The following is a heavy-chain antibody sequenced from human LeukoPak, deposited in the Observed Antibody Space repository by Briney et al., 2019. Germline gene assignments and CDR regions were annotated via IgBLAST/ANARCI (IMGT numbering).Heavy chain of an antibody. V-gene: IGHV4-38-2*02. CDR3: ARGRYSYGYGWTSFDI. J-gene: IGHJ3*02. Sequence: SETLSLTCTVSGYPINSGYYWGWIRQPPGKGLEWIAIIYHSGSTNYNPSLKSRVTISVDTSKNQFSLKLSSVTAADTAVYYCARGRYSYGYGWTSFDIWGQGTMVTVSS. CDR1: GYPINSGYY. CDR2: IYHSGST. D-gene: IGHD5-18*01.